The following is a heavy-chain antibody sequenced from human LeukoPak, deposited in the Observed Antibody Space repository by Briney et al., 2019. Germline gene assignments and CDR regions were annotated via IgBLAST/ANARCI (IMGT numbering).Heavy chain of an antibody. V-gene: IGHV1-18*01. J-gene: IGHJ4*02. CDR1: GYTFTSYG. CDR2: ISAYNGNT. Sequence: ASVKVSCKASGYTFTSYGISWVRQAPGQGLEWMGWISAYNGNTNYAQKLQGRVTMTTDTSTSTAYMELRSLRSDDTAVYYCARVFSFVGWDGGIDYWGQGTLVTVSS. D-gene: IGHD6-19*01. CDR3: ARVFSFVGWDGGIDY.